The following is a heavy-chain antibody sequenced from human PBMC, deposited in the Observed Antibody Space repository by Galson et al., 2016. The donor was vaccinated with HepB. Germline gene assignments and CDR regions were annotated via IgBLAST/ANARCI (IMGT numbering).Heavy chain of an antibody. V-gene: IGHV3-11*06. CDR2: ISRSSSYI. CDR3: GREGRGAYSNPVDS. J-gene: IGHJ4*02. Sequence: SLRLSCAASGFTFSDYYMSWIRQAPGKGLEWISYISRSSSYIIYADSVKGRFTISRDDAKNSLYLQMNSLRAEDTVVYYCGREGRGAYSNPVDSWGQGTLVTVSS. D-gene: IGHD2-21*01. CDR1: GFTFSDYY.